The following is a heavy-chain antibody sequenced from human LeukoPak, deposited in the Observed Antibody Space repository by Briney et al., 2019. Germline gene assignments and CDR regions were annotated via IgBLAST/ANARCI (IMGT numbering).Heavy chain of an antibody. D-gene: IGHD3-9*01. CDR3: ARGATDILTGYYNNWFDP. Sequence: SETLSLTCTVSGGSISSGGYYWSWIPQPPGKGLEWTGYICHSGSTYYNPSLKSRVTISVDTSKNQFSLKLSSVTAADTAVYYCARGATDILTGYYNNWFDPWGQGTLVTVSS. CDR2: ICHSGST. CDR1: GGSISSGGYY. J-gene: IGHJ5*02. V-gene: IGHV4-30-2*01.